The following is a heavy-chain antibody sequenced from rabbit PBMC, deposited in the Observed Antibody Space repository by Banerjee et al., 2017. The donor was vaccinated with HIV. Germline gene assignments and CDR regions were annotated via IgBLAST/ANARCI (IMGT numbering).Heavy chain of an antibody. V-gene: IGHV1S40*01. Sequence: QSLEESGGDLVKPGASLTLTCTASGLDFSSSYWICWVRQAPGKGLEWIACIDVSSGSTHYASWAKGRFTISKTSSTTVTLQMTSLTAADTATYLCARTYASTIGNYYFNLWGPGTLVTVS. J-gene: IGHJ4*01. CDR2: IDVSSGST. CDR3: ARTYASTIGNYYFNL. D-gene: IGHD1-1*01. CDR1: GLDFSSSYW.